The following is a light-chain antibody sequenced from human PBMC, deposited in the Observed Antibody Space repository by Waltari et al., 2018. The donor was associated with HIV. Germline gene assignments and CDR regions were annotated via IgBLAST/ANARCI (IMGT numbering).Light chain of an antibody. J-gene: IGLJ1*01. CDR3: SSYAGSNSYV. V-gene: IGLV2-8*01. CDR1: SSDVGGYNY. CDR2: EVT. Sequence: QSALTQPPSASGSPGQSVTISCTGTSSDVGGYNYVSWYQQHPGKAPKLMIYEVTKRPSGGPDRVSGSKSGNTASLTVSGLQAEEEADYYCSSYAGSNSYVFGTGTKVTVL.